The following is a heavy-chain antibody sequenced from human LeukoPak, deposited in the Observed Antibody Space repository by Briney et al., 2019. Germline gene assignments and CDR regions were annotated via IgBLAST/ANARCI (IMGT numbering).Heavy chain of an antibody. V-gene: IGHV4-59*08. CDR2: IYYSGST. J-gene: IGHJ4*02. CDR3: ARHGGTYLYYFDY. CDR1: GGSIRRYY. Sequence: SETLSLTCTVSGGSIRRYYWTWIRQPPGKGLEWIGYIYYSGSTNYNPSLKSRVTISVDTSKNQFSLKLSSVTAADTAVYYCARHGGTYLYYFDYWGQGTLVTVSS. D-gene: IGHD3-16*01.